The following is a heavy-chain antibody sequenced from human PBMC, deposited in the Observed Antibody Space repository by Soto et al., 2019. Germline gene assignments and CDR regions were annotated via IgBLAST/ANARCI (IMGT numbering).Heavy chain of an antibody. Sequence: QVQLQESGPGLVKPSETLSLTCTVSGGSISSYYWSWIRQPAGKGLEWIGRIYTSGSTNYNPSLKSRLTMPVDTARNQFSLQLSSVTAAVTAVYYCARDGRYDFWSGYPNYYYYDGIDVWGQGTTVTVSS. CDR3: ARDGRYDFWSGYPNYYYYDGIDV. CDR1: GGSISSYY. CDR2: IYTSGST. V-gene: IGHV4-4*07. D-gene: IGHD3-3*01. J-gene: IGHJ6*02.